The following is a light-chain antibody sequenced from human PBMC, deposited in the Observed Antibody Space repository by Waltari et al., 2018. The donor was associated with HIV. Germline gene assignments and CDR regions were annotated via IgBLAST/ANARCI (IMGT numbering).Light chain of an antibody. CDR3: HHYDTSLPRP. J-gene: IGKJ1*01. Sequence: EIVLTQSPGTPSLSPGERATLSCRASQSIRSSYLAWYQQKPGQAPRLLIYGASSRATGIPDRFSGSGSGTDFTLTISRLEPEDFAVYFCHHYDTSLPRPFGQGTKVEIK. CDR2: GAS. CDR1: QSIRSSY. V-gene: IGKV3-20*01.